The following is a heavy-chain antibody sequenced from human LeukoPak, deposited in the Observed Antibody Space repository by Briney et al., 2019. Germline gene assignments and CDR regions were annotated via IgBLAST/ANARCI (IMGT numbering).Heavy chain of an antibody. D-gene: IGHD1-14*01. CDR1: GYTFTSYD. CDR3: ASKTNYYYYYGMDV. CDR2: MNPNSGNT. Sequence: ASVNVSCKASGYTFTSYDINWVRQATGQGLEWMGWMNPNSGNTGYAQKFQGRVTMTRNTSISTAYMELSSLRSEDTAVYYCASKTNYYYYYGMDVWGQGATVTVSS. J-gene: IGHJ6*02. V-gene: IGHV1-8*01.